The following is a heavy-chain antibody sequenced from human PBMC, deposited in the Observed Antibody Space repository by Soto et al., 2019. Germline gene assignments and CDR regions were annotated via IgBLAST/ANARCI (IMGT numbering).Heavy chain of an antibody. CDR3: ARRGERTSYCFDY. CDR2: ISYDGSNK. V-gene: IGHV3-30-3*01. D-gene: IGHD3-16*01. J-gene: IGHJ4*02. CDR1: GFTFSTYD. Sequence: QVQLVESGGGVVQPGRSLTLSCAASGFTFSTYDMHWVRQAPGKGLEWVAVISYDGSNKYYADSVKGRVTISRDNSRNTVYPQMNSLSTEATAVYYCARRGERTSYCFDYSGQGTLVTVSS.